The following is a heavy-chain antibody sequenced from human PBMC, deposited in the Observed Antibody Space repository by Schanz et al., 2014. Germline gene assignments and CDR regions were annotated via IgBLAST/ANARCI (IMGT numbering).Heavy chain of an antibody. CDR2: MSGSGSTA. J-gene: IGHJ4*02. Sequence: EVHLLDSGGGLVQPGGSLRLSCVASGFTFFGSFAMSWVRQAPGKGLEWVSGMSGSGSTADYADSVKGRFTISRDNSKNTLYLQMNSLRAGDAAVYYCARGLIAAAGGAFDYWGQGTLVAVSA. CDR1: GFTFFGSFA. V-gene: IGHV3-23*01. D-gene: IGHD6-13*01. CDR3: ARGLIAAAGGAFDY.